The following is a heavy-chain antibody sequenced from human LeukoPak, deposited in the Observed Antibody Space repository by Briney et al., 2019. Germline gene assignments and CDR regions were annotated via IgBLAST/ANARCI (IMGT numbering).Heavy chain of an antibody. V-gene: IGHV1-46*01. J-gene: IGHJ4*02. CDR2: INPSGGST. CDR1: GYTFTSYY. D-gene: IGHD3-22*01. Sequence: ASVKVSCKASGYTFTSYYMHWVRQAPGQGLEWMGIINPSGGSTSYAQKFQGRVTMTRDTSTNTVYMELSSLRSEDTAVYYCARDLNYYDSSGYYQGDYWGQGTLVTVSS. CDR3: ARDLNYYDSSGYYQGDY.